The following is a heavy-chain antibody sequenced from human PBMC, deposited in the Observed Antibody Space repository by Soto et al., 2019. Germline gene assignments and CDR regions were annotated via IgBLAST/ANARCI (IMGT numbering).Heavy chain of an antibody. J-gene: IGHJ6*02. CDR3: ARSQGSSTSLEIYYYYYYGMDV. CDR2: IIPISDTT. CDR1: GGTFSSYA. Sequence: QVQLVQSGAELKKPGSSVKVSCTASGGTFSSYAISWVRQAPGQGLEWMGGIIPISDTTNYAQKFQGRVTITADESTSTAYMELSSLRSEDTAVYYCARSQGSSTSLEIYYYYYYGMDVWCQGTRVTVSS. V-gene: IGHV1-69*01. D-gene: IGHD2-2*01.